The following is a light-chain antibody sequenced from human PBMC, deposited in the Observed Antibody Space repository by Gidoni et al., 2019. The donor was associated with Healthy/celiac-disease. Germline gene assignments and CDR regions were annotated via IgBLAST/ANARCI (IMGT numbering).Light chain of an antibody. CDR1: QSVLYSSNNKNY. Sequence: DIVMTQSPDSLTQSLGERATINCKSSQSVLYSSNNKNYLAWYQQKPGQPPKLLIYWASTRESGVPDRFSGSGSGTDFTLTISSLQAEDVAVYYCQQYYSTSPITFXQXTRLEIK. CDR2: WAS. CDR3: QQYYSTSPIT. J-gene: IGKJ5*01. V-gene: IGKV4-1*01.